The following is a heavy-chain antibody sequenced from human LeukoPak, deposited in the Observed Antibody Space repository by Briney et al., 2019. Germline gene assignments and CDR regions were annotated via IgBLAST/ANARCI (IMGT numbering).Heavy chain of an antibody. V-gene: IGHV4-31*03. D-gene: IGHD2-2*02. CDR2: IYYSGST. Sequence: SQTLSLTCTVSGGSISSGGYCWSWIRQHPGKGLEWIGYIYYSGSTYYNPSLKSRVTISVDTSKNQFSLKLSSVTAADTAVYYRARVYIVVVPAAIAWFDPWGQGTLVTVSS. CDR3: ARVYIVVVPAAIAWFDP. CDR1: GGSISSGGYC. J-gene: IGHJ5*02.